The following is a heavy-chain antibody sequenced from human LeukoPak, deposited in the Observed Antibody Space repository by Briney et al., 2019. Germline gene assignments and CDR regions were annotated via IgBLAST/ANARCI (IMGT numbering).Heavy chain of an antibody. CDR3: TREVVEVPTAVIDY. V-gene: IGHV4-38-2*02. CDR2: FYAGGSI. D-gene: IGHD1-26*01. Sequence: SETLSLTCVVSGYAISSGHYWGWIRQSPGKGLKWIGSFYAGGSIYYNPSLKSRVTIVEDTSRNQFSLKMTSVTAADTAVYYCTREVVEVPTAVIDYWGQGALVTVSS. CDR1: GYAISSGHY. J-gene: IGHJ4*02.